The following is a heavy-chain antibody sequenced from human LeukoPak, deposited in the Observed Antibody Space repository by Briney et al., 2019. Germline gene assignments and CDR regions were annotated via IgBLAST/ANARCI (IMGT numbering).Heavy chain of an antibody. CDR3: AKEGYCSGGSCYGRVDAFDI. CDR2: ISYDGSNK. Sequence: SGGSLRLSCAASGFTFSSYDMHWVRQAPGKGLEWVAVISYDGSNKYYADSVKGRFTISRDNSKNTLYLQMNSLRAEDTAVYYCAKEGYCSGGSCYGRVDAFDIRGQGTMVTVSS. V-gene: IGHV3-30*18. CDR1: GFTFSSYD. D-gene: IGHD2-15*01. J-gene: IGHJ3*02.